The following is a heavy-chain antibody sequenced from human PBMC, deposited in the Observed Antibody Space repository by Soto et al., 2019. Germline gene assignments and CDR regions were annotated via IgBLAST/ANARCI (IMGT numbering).Heavy chain of an antibody. D-gene: IGHD4-4*01. Sequence: QLQLQESGSGLVKPSQTLSLTCAVSGGSINTATHSWSWIRQPPGKGLEWIGYIYHSGSTYYNPSVKSRVTISIDKSNNPFSLRLSSVTAGDTAVYYGARGGGVTTTGDDYWGQGILVTVSS. CDR2: IYHSGST. V-gene: IGHV4-30-2*01. CDR3: ARGGGVTTTGDDY. J-gene: IGHJ4*02. CDR1: GGSINTATHS.